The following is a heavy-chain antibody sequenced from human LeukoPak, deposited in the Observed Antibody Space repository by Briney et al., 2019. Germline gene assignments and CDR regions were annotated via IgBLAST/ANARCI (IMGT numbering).Heavy chain of an antibody. CDR3: ATAEQLV. J-gene: IGHJ4*02. CDR2: LHPEDREV. Sequence: ASVKVSCRVSGDTLTEISIHLVRQTPGKGLEWMGGLHPEDREVIYAQKFQDRVTMTEDSSTDTACMDLRSLRSEDTAVYYCATAEQLVWGQGTLVTVSS. CDR1: GDTLTEIS. D-gene: IGHD6-6*01. V-gene: IGHV1-24*01.